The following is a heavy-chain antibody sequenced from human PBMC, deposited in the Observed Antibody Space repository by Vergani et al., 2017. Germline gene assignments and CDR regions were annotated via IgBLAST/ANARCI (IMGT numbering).Heavy chain of an antibody. CDR2: ISYDGSNK. J-gene: IGHJ4*02. V-gene: IGHV3-30*18. D-gene: IGHD3-10*01. Sequence: QVQLVESGGGVVQPGRSLRLSCAASGFTFSSYGIHWVRQASGKGLEWVAVISYDGSNKYYADSVKGRLTISRDNSKNTLYLQMNSLRAEDTAVYYCAKDGYYYGSGSYYNVLWGQGTLVTVYS. CDR3: AKDGYYYGSGSYYNVL. CDR1: GFTFSSYG.